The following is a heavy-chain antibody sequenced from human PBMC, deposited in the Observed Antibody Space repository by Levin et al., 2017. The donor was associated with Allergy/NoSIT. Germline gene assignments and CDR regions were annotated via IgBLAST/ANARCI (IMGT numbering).Heavy chain of an antibody. CDR1: GYSFTSYW. CDR3: ARHASPPQIWFGELLYLSGFDP. CDR2: IDPSDSYT. Sequence: PGGSLRLSCKGSGYSFTSYWISWVRQMPGKGLEWMGRIDPSDSYTNYSPSFQGHVTISADKSISTAYLQWSSLKASDTAMYYCARHASPPQIWFGELLYLSGFDPWGQGTLVTVSS. J-gene: IGHJ5*02. D-gene: IGHD3-10*01. V-gene: IGHV5-10-1*01.